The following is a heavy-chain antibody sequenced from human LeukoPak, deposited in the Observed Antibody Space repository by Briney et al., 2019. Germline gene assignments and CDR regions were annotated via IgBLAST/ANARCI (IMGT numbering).Heavy chain of an antibody. CDR1: GFTFSSYA. J-gene: IGHJ4*02. D-gene: IGHD6-13*01. Sequence: GGSLRLSCAASGFTFSSYAMSWVRQAPGKGLEWVSAISGSGGSTYYADSVKGQFTISRDNSKNTLYLQMNSLRAEDTAVYYCAKLPAGRIAAVGRWGQYYFDYWGQGTLVTVSS. CDR3: AKLPAGRIAAVGRWGQYYFDY. CDR2: ISGSGGST. V-gene: IGHV3-23*01.